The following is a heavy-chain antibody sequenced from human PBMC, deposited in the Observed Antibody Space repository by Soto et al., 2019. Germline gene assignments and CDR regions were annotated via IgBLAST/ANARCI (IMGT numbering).Heavy chain of an antibody. J-gene: IGHJ4*02. D-gene: IGHD6-19*01. V-gene: IGHV3-48*02. Sequence: GGSLRLSCVASGFMFSTDTMNWVRQAPGKGLEWVAHISTSGATRYYADSVKGRFTISRDNAKTSLYLQMDSLRNEDTAVYYCARFFVSGFDYWGQGTLVTVSS. CDR2: ISTSGATR. CDR1: GFMFSTDT. CDR3: ARFFVSGFDY.